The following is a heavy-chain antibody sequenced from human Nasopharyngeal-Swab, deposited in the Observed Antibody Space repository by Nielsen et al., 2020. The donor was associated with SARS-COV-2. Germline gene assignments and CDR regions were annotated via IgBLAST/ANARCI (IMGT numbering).Heavy chain of an antibody. V-gene: IGHV3-30-3*01. Sequence: WIRQPPGKGLEWVAVTSRDGSDKYYADSVKGRFTMSRDTSKNVVYLEMNSLSIEDTAVYYCARSVNFDYGDLQPPFGHWGQGTLVTVSS. CDR2: TSRDGSDK. J-gene: IGHJ4*02. CDR3: ARSVNFDYGDLQPPFGH. D-gene: IGHD4-17*01.